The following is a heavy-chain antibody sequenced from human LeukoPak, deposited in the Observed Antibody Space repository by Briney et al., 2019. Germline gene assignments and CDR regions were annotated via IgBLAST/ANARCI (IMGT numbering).Heavy chain of an antibody. Sequence: ASVKVSCKTSGYTFTGYYMYWVRQAPGQGLEWMGWINPNSGGTNYAQKLQGRVTMTTDTSTSTAYMELRSLRSDDTAVYYCARSKPVRYFDWLQFARFDAFDIWGQGTMVTVSS. J-gene: IGHJ3*02. CDR1: GYTFTGYY. V-gene: IGHV1-2*02. CDR2: INPNSGGT. D-gene: IGHD3-9*01. CDR3: ARSKPVRYFDWLQFARFDAFDI.